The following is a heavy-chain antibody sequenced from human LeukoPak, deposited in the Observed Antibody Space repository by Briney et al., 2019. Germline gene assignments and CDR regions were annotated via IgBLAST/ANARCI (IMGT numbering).Heavy chain of an antibody. D-gene: IGHD2-15*01. CDR3: TTVDVVVVASFDY. CDR2: ISGSGGST. Sequence: GGSLRLSCAASGFTFSSYAMSWVRQAPGKGLEWVSAISGSGGSTYYADSVKGRFTISRDNSKNTLYLQMNSLKTEDTAVYYCTTVDVVVVASFDYWGQGTLVTVSS. J-gene: IGHJ4*02. CDR1: GFTFSSYA. V-gene: IGHV3-23*01.